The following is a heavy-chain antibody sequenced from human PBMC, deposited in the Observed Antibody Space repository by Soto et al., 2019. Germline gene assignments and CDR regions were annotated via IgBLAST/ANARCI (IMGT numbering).Heavy chain of an antibody. J-gene: IGHJ3*02. D-gene: IGHD2-2*01. Sequence: QVQLVRSGAEVKKPGASVKVSCKASGYTFTSYGISWVRQAPGQGLERMGWISAYNGNTNYAQKLQGRVTMTTDTSTSTAYMELRSLRSDDTAVYYCARDAVVPAAHPARDAFDIWGQGTMVTVSS. CDR2: ISAYNGNT. CDR1: GYTFTSYG. CDR3: ARDAVVPAAHPARDAFDI. V-gene: IGHV1-18*01.